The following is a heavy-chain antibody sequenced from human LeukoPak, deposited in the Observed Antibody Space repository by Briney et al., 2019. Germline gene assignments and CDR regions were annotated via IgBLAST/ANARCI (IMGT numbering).Heavy chain of an antibody. Sequence: GASVKVSCKASGYTFTSYAMHWVRQAPGQRLEWMGWINAGNGNTKYSQKFQGRVTITRNTSISTAYMELSSLRSEDTAVYYCARGRVGARGDFDYWGQGTLVTVSS. CDR1: GYTFTSYA. J-gene: IGHJ4*02. V-gene: IGHV1-3*01. D-gene: IGHD1-26*01. CDR3: ARGRVGARGDFDY. CDR2: INAGNGNT.